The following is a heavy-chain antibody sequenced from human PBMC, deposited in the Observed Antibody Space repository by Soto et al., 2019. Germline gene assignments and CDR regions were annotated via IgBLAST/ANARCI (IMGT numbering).Heavy chain of an antibody. Sequence: EVQVVESGGGLVQPGGSLRLSCLASGFTFSTSFMGWVRQAPGKGLEWVANINQDGSGTYYVDSVKGRFTISRDNAKNSVCLQMISLRGDDTAVYYCARYVRGNNRYFFAHWGQGTRVPVSS. CDR1: GFTFSTSF. CDR3: ARYVRGNNRYFFAH. CDR2: INQDGSGT. V-gene: IGHV3-7*03. D-gene: IGHD1-20*01. J-gene: IGHJ4*02.